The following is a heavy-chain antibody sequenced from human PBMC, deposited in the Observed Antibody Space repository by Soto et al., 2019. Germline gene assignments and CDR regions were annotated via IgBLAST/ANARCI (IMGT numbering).Heavy chain of an antibody. CDR1: GFTFDDYA. Sequence: EVPLVESGGGLVQPGRSLRLSCAASGFTFDDYAMHWVRQAPGKGLEWVSGISWNSGSIGYADSVKGRFTISRDNAKNSLYLQMNSLRAEDTALYYCAKDMYSSSSRSLDYWGQGTLVTVSS. CDR2: ISWNSGSI. D-gene: IGHD6-6*01. V-gene: IGHV3-9*01. CDR3: AKDMYSSSSRSLDY. J-gene: IGHJ4*02.